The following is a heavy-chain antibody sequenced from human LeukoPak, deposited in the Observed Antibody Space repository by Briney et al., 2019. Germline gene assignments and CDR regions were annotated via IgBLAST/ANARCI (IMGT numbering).Heavy chain of an antibody. CDR1: GFSLSTSRVG. J-gene: IGHJ4*02. D-gene: IGHD5-18*01. Sequence: ESGPTLVKPTQTLTLTCTFSGFSLSTSRVGVGWIRQPPGKALEWLAFIYWDDDKRYSPSLKSRLTITKDTSKNHVVLTLTNMDPVDTATYYCTHAATFPYNYGPWVFDYWGQGTLVTVSS. V-gene: IGHV2-5*02. CDR2: IYWDDDK. CDR3: THAATFPYNYGPWVFDY.